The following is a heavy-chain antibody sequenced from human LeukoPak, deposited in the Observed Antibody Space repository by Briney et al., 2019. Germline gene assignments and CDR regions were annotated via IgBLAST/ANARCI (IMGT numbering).Heavy chain of an antibody. Sequence: SETLSLTCAVYGGSFSGYYWSWIRQPPGKGLERIGEINHSGSTNYNPSLKSRVTISVDTSKNQFSLKLSSVTAADTAVYYCARGPVSRYNWFDPWGQGTLVTVSS. J-gene: IGHJ5*02. V-gene: IGHV4-34*01. CDR1: GGSFSGYY. D-gene: IGHD2-8*01. CDR3: ARGPVSRYNWFDP. CDR2: INHSGST.